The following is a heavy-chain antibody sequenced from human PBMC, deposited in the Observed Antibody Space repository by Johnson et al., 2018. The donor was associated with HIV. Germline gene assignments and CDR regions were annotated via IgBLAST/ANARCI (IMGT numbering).Heavy chain of an antibody. V-gene: IGHV3-30*04. CDR2: ISYDGSNK. Sequence: QVQLVESGGGVVQPGRSLRLSCAASGFTFTSYAMHWVRQAPGKGLEWVAVISYDGSNKYYADSVKGRVTISRDNSKNTLLLQMNSLRAEDTAVFYCARATTSKDHAFYIWCQGTMVTVSS. D-gene: IGHD1-14*01. CDR1: GFTFTSYA. CDR3: ARATTSKDHAFYI. J-gene: IGHJ3*02.